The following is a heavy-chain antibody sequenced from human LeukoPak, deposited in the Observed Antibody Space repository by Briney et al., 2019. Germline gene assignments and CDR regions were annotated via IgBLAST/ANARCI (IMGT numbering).Heavy chain of an antibody. Sequence: ASVKVSCKASDTFTSYGNSWVRQAPGQGLEWMGWISAYNGNTNYAQKLQGRVTMTTDTSTSTAYMELRSLRSDDTAVYYCARDHYQRAAGLFTYWGQGTLVTVSS. CDR3: ARDHYQRAAGLFTY. J-gene: IGHJ4*02. CDR2: ISAYNGNT. CDR1: DTFTSYG. D-gene: IGHD6-13*01. V-gene: IGHV1-18*04.